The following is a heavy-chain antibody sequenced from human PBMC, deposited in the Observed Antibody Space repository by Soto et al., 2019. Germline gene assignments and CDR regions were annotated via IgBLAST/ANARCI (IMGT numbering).Heavy chain of an antibody. V-gene: IGHV3-21*01. CDR3: SFRFTGEFDV. Sequence: VQLVESGGGRVKPGGSLRLSCVASEFTVITFSMNWSRQAPGKGLEWVASISGSSDSIYYADSVKGRFTISRDNAKQSVYLQMDNLRAEDTAVFYCSFRFTGEFDVLGVCTMVTISS. CDR2: ISGSSDSI. CDR1: EFTVITFS. D-gene: IGHD1-26*01. J-gene: IGHJ3*01.